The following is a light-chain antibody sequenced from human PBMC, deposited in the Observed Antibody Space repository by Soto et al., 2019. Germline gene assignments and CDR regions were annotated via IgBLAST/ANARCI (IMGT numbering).Light chain of an antibody. CDR3: CSYAGSYTYV. CDR2: EVS. V-gene: IGLV2-11*01. J-gene: IGLJ1*01. Sequence: QSALTQPASVSGSPGQSITISCTGSSSDIGAYNYVSWFQQYPGKAPKLIISEVSNRPSGVPDRFSGSKSGNTASLTISGLQAADEADYYCCSYAGSYTYVFGSGTKVTVL. CDR1: SSDIGAYNY.